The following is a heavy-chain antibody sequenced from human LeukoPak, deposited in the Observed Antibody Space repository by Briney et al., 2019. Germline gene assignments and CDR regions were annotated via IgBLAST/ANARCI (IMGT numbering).Heavy chain of an antibody. CDR1: GYTFTSYY. D-gene: IGHD4-4*01. Sequence: ASVKVSCKASGYTFTSYYMHWVRQAPGQGLEWMGIINPSGGSTSYAQKLQGRVTMTRDTSTSTVYMELSSLRSEDTAVYYCARAEYSNYVFDYWGQGTLVTVSS. J-gene: IGHJ4*02. CDR3: ARAEYSNYVFDY. CDR2: INPSGGST. V-gene: IGHV1-46*01.